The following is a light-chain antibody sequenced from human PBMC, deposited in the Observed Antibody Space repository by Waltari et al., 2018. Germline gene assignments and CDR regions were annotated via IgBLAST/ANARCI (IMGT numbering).Light chain of an antibody. Sequence: ELVLTQSPATLSVSPGESATLSCRASQSVSSSLAWYQQRPGQAPRLLIYGASTRATGIPARFRGSGSGTEFTLTISSLQSADFAVYYCQEYKNGPRTFGGGTKVEIK. CDR2: GAS. J-gene: IGKJ4*01. V-gene: IGKV3D-15*01. CDR3: QEYKNGPRT. CDR1: QSVSSS.